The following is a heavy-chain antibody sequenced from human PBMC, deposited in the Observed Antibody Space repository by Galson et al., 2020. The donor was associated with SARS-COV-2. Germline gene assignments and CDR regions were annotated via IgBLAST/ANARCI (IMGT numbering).Heavy chain of an antibody. CDR1: GFTFSYHT. J-gene: IGHJ4*02. CDR2: INSSSRDI. D-gene: IGHD1-1*01. V-gene: IGHV3-21*04. Sequence: GESLKISCVVSGFTFSYHTMHWVRQAPGKGLEWLSSINSSSRDIYYADSVKGRVTISRDNAQNSLFLEMNSLRVEDTAVYFCVLDGQRGGRDYWGQGTLVIVSS. CDR3: VLDGQRGGRDY.